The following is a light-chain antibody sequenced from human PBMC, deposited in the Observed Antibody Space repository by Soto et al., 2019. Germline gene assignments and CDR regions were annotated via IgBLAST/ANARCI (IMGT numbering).Light chain of an antibody. V-gene: IGKV1-9*01. CDR3: QQFSAYPLT. CDR1: QDISDY. CDR2: GAS. Sequence: DIQLTQSPSFLSASVGDRVTISCRASQDISDYLAWYQQKPGKAPKLLIYGASTLQSVVPSRFSGSASGTEFTLTISSLQPEDFATYFCQQFSAYPLTFGGGTKLEIK. J-gene: IGKJ4*01.